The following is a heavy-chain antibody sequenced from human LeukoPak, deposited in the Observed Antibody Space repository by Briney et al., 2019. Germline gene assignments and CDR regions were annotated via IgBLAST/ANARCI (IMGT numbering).Heavy chain of an antibody. CDR1: GFTFSSYA. J-gene: IGHJ4*02. Sequence: PGGSLRLSCAASGFTFSSYAMSWVRQAPGKGLEWVSSMSGSGGSTYYADSVKGRFTISRDDSKNTLYLQMNSLRAEDTAVYFCAKRGVVIRGILVIGYHQEAYHYDYWGQGVLVTVSS. CDR2: MSGSGGST. D-gene: IGHD3-10*01. V-gene: IGHV3-23*01. CDR3: AKRGVVIRGILVIGYHQEAYHYDY.